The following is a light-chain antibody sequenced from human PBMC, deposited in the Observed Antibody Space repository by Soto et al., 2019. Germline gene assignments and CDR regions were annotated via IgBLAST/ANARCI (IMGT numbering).Light chain of an antibody. CDR1: QRVSSNY. V-gene: IGKV3-20*01. J-gene: IGKJ2*01. CDR3: QRYGGSLPFI. Sequence: EIVLTQSPGTLSSSPGERATLSCRASQRVSSNYLAWYQQKPGQPPRLLIYGAFTKGTGIPDRFSGNGSGTAITLHISRLEPDDFAVYFCQRYGGSLPFIFGQGTKVEI. CDR2: GAF.